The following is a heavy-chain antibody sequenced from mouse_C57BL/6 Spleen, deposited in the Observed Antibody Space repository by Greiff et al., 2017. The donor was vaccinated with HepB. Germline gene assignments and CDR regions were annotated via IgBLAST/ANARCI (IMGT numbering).Heavy chain of an antibody. D-gene: IGHD3-3*01. CDR1: GFTFSDYG. Sequence: EVQLVASGGGLVKPGGSLKLSCAASGFTFSDYGMHWVLQAPEKGLEWVAYISSGSSNIYYADTVKGRFTISRDNAKNTLFLQMTSLRSDDTAMYYCSRREDNFDYWGQGTTLTVSS. V-gene: IGHV5-17*01. CDR2: ISSGSSNI. CDR3: SRREDNFDY. J-gene: IGHJ2*01.